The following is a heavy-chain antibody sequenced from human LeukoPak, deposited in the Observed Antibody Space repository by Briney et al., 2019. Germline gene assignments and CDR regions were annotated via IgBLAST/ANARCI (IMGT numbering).Heavy chain of an antibody. CDR1: GFTFTSSA. CDR2: IVVGSGNT. D-gene: IGHD1-26*01. V-gene: IGHV1-58*02. J-gene: IGHJ4*02. CDR3: ARIGTWPSNDFDY. Sequence: SVKVSCKASGFTFTSSAMQWVRQARGQRLGWIGWIVVGSGNTNYAQKFQERVTITRDMSTSTAYMELSRLRSDDTAVYYCARIGTWPSNDFDYWGQGTLVTVSS.